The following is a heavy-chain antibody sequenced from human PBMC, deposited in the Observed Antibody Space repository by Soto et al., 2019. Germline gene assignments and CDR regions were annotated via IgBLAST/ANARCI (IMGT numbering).Heavy chain of an antibody. J-gene: IGHJ4*02. Sequence: QVQLVQSGAEVKKPGASVKVSCKASGYTFTSYGISWVRQAPGQGLEWMGWISAYNGNTNYAQKLQGRVTMTTDTXXXXXXXXXXXXXXXXXXXXXXXXXXXXLGYWGQGTLVTVSS. CDR2: ISAYNGNT. CDR1: GYTFTSYG. CDR3: XXXXXXLGY. V-gene: IGHV1-18*01.